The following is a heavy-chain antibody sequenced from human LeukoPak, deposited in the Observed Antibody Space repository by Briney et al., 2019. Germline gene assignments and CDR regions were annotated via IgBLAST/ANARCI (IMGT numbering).Heavy chain of an antibody. J-gene: IGHJ3*02. CDR3: AKRQYGSGSSYAFDI. CDR2: ISYDGSNK. Sequence: GGSLRLSCAASGFTFSSYAMHWVRQAPGKGLEWVAVISYDGSNKYYADSVKGRFTISRDNSKNTLYLQMNSLRAEDTAVYYCAKRQYGSGSSYAFDIWGQGTMVTVSS. D-gene: IGHD3-10*01. V-gene: IGHV3-30-3*02. CDR1: GFTFSSYA.